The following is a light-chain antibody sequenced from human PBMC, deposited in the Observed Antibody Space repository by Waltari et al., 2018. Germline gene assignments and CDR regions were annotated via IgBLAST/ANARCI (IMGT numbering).Light chain of an antibody. V-gene: IGKV4-1*01. Sequence: DIVMTQSPDSLAVSLGERATINCKSRPSVLYSTHNKNYVAWYLQKPGQPPKLLIYWASTRESGVPDRFSGGGSGTDFTLTISSLQAEDVAVYYCQQYYSPLITFGQGTRLEIK. CDR1: PSVLYSTHNKNY. CDR3: QQYYSPLIT. CDR2: WAS. J-gene: IGKJ5*01.